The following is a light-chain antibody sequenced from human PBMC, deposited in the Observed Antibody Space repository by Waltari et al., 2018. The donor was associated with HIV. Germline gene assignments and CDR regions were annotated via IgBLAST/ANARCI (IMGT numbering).Light chain of an antibody. CDR2: KDN. CDR3: YSAADSDEV. V-gene: IGLV3-27*01. Sequence: SFELTQPPSVSVSPGQTARITCSGDVLARKYARWFQKKPGQAPLLLIYKDNERPSGIPERFSGSSSGTTVTLTISGAQVEDEADYYCYSAADSDEVFGGGTKLTVL. J-gene: IGLJ3*02. CDR1: VLARKY.